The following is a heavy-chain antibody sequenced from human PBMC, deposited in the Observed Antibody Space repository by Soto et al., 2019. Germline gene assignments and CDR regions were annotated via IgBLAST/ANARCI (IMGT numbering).Heavy chain of an antibody. V-gene: IGHV4-61*05. CDR1: GGSISSSSYY. D-gene: IGHD3-10*01. CDR3: ARHRYDYYGSGSYSSIFDY. J-gene: IGHJ4*02. Sequence: PSETLSLTCTVSGGSISSSSYYWSWIRQPPGKGLEWIGDIYYSGSTNYNPSLKSRVTISVDTSKNQFSLNLSAVTAADTAAYYCARHRYDYYGSGSYSSIFDYGGQWTLVTVSS. CDR2: IYYSGST.